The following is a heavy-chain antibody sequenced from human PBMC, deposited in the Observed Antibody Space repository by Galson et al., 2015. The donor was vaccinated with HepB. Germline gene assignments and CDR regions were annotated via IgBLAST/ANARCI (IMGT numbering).Heavy chain of an antibody. Sequence: QSGAEVKKPGESLRISCKGSGYSFTSYWISWVRQMPGKGLEWMGRIDPSDSYTNYSPSFQGHVTISADKSISTAYLQWSSLKASDTAMYYCARHRPDHIWFGETYVGGYFDYWGQGTLVTVSS. CDR3: ARHRPDHIWFGETYVGGYFDY. CDR2: IDPSDSYT. J-gene: IGHJ4*02. D-gene: IGHD3-10*01. CDR1: GYSFTSYW. V-gene: IGHV5-10-1*01.